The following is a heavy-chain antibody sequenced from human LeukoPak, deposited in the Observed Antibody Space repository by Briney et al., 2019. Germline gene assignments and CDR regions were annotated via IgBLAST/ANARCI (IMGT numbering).Heavy chain of an antibody. CDR3: ARLRSGLGYDAFDI. CDR1: GYTFTAYY. V-gene: IGHV1-2*02. D-gene: IGHD5-12*01. CDR2: INPNSGGT. Sequence: GASVKVSCKASGYTFTAYYMHWVRQAPGQGLEWMGWINPNSGGTNYAQKFQGRVTMTRDTSISTAYMELSRLRSDDTAVYYCARLRSGLGYDAFDIWGQGTMVTVSS. J-gene: IGHJ3*02.